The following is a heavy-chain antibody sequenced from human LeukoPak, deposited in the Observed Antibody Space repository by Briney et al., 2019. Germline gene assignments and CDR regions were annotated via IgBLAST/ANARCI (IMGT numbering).Heavy chain of an antibody. V-gene: IGHV1-8*01. D-gene: IGHD1-1*01. CDR2: MNPNSGST. CDR1: GYTFTSYD. Sequence: ASVKVSCKASGYTFTSYDINWVRQATGQGLEWMGWMNPNSGSTSYAQKFQGRVTMTRDTSTSTVYMELSSLRSEDTAVYYCARDGVQNDSPGWFDPWGQGTLVTVSS. J-gene: IGHJ5*02. CDR3: ARDGVQNDSPGWFDP.